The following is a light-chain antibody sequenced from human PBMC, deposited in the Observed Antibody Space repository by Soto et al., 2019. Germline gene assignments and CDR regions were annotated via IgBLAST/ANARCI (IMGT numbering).Light chain of an antibody. Sequence: IEVTQCPSSLSASVGDRVTITCRASQSISSYLNWYQQKPGKAPKLLICDASTLESGVPSRFTGRGSGTESTLTISRLEPEDFAVYYCQQYGSSPRTFGQGTKVDIK. CDR2: DAS. J-gene: IGKJ1*01. V-gene: IGKV1-39*01. CDR3: QQYGSSPRT. CDR1: QSISSY.